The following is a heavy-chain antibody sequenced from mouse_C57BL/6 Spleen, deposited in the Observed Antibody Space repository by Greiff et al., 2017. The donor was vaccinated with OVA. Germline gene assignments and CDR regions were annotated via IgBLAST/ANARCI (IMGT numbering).Heavy chain of an antibody. Sequence: QVQLQQPGAELVKPGASVKLSCKASGYTFTSYWMHWVKQRPGRGLEWIGRIDPNSGGTKYNEKFKSKATLTVDKPSSTAYMQLSSLTSEGSAVYYCARNSNYENYYAMDYWGQGTSVTVSS. CDR3: ARNSNYENYYAMDY. J-gene: IGHJ4*01. D-gene: IGHD2-5*01. V-gene: IGHV1-72*01. CDR1: GYTFTSYW. CDR2: IDPNSGGT.